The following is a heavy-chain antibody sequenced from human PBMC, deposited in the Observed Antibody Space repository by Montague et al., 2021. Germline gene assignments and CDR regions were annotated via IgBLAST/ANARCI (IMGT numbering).Heavy chain of an antibody. CDR1: GGSLSGYI. Sequence: SETLSLTCAVYGGSLSGYIWNWIRQPPGRDLEWIGQISHIGSTSYNPSLKSRVTMSVDTSENHVSLRLSSVTAADTAVYYCTRGEVAVTGIDYWGQGALVTVSS. J-gene: IGHJ4*02. D-gene: IGHD6-19*01. CDR2: ISHIGST. CDR3: TRGEVAVTGIDY. V-gene: IGHV4-34*01.